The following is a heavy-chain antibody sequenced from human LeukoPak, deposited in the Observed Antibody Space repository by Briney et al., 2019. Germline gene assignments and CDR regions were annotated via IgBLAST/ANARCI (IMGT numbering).Heavy chain of an antibody. CDR1: GYTFTSYD. CDR2: INPSGGST. V-gene: IGHV1-46*01. CDR3: ARGHREDWFDP. Sequence: ASVKVSCKASGYTFTSYDINWVRQATGQGLEWMGIINPSGGSTSYAQKFQGRVTMTRDTSTSTVYMELSSLRSEDTAVYYCARGHREDWFDPWGQGTLVTVSS. J-gene: IGHJ5*02. D-gene: IGHD5-24*01.